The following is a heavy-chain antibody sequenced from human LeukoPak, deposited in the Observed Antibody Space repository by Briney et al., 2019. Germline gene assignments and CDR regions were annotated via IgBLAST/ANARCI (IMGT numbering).Heavy chain of an antibody. CDR3: ARRRDFIDY. CDR1: GFTLSDYY. Sequence: GGSLRLSCVASGFTLSDYYMSWIRQAPGKGLEWVSYSSSSGSTIYYADSVKGRFAISRDNAKNSLYLQMNSLRAEDTAVYYCARRRDFIDYWGQGTLVTVSS. D-gene: IGHD3/OR15-3a*01. CDR2: SSSSGSTI. V-gene: IGHV3-11*01. J-gene: IGHJ4*02.